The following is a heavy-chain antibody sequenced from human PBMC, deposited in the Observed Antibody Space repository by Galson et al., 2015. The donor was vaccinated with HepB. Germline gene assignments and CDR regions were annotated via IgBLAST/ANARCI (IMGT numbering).Heavy chain of an antibody. CDR3: ARGEHAFDI. J-gene: IGHJ3*02. Sequence: SVKVSCKASGYSFTTYYMHWVRQAPGQGLEWMGITNPSGATTNYAQKFQGRVTMTRDTSTSTVYMELSSLRSEDTAVYYCARGEHAFDIWGQGTMVTVSS. CDR2: TNPSGATT. CDR1: GYSFTTYY. V-gene: IGHV1-46*01.